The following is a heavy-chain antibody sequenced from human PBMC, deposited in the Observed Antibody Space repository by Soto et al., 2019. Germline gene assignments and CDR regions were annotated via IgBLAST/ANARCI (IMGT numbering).Heavy chain of an antibody. V-gene: IGHV3-48*01. CDR3: ARSITMVWGVHWFDP. Sequence: GGSLRLSCAASGFTFSSYSMNWVRQAPGKGLEWVSYISSSSSTIYYADSVKGRFTISRDNAKNSLYLQMNSLRAEDTAVYYCARSITMVWGVHWFDPWGQGTLVTVSS. CDR2: ISSSSSTI. D-gene: IGHD3-10*01. CDR1: GFTFSSYS. J-gene: IGHJ5*02.